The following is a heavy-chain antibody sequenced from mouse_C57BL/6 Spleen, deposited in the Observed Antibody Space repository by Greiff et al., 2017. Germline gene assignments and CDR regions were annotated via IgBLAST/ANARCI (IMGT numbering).Heavy chain of an antibody. V-gene: IGHV1-82*01. Sequence: VQLQQSGPELVKPGASVKISCKASGYAFSSSWMNWVKQRPGKGLEWIGRIYPGDGDTNYNGKFKGKATLTADKSSSTAYMQLRRLASEDSAVYFCARSGSPYFDYWGQGTTLTVSS. D-gene: IGHD4-1*01. CDR2: IYPGDGDT. J-gene: IGHJ2*01. CDR1: GYAFSSSW. CDR3: ARSGSPYFDY.